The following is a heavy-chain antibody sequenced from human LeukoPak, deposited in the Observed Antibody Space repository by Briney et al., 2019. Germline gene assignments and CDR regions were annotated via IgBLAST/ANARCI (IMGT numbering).Heavy chain of an antibody. J-gene: IGHJ4*02. V-gene: IGHV4-59*11. CDR3: ARRSNYFDY. CDR2: IYYSGST. Sequence: SETLSLTCTVSGGSISSHYWGWIRQPPGKGLEWIGYIYYSGSTNYNPSLKSRVTISVDTSKNQFSLKLSSVTAADTAVYYCARRSNYFDYWGQGTLVTVSS. D-gene: IGHD4-11*01. CDR1: GGSISSHY.